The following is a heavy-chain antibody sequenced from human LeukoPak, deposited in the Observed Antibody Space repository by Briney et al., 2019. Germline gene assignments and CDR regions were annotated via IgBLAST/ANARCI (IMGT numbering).Heavy chain of an antibody. V-gene: IGHV3-23*01. CDR3: AREPYCSSTSCNYFDY. J-gene: IGHJ4*02. Sequence: SGGSLRLSCAASGFTFSSYAMSWVRQAPGKGLEWVSAISGSGGSTYYADSVKGRFTISRDNAKNSLYLQMNSLRAEDTAVYYCAREPYCSSTSCNYFDYWGQGTLVTVSS. CDR2: ISGSGGST. CDR1: GFTFSSYA. D-gene: IGHD2-2*01.